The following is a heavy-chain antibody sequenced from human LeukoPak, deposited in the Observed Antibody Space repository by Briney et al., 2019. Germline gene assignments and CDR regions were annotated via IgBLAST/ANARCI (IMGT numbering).Heavy chain of an antibody. Sequence: PGGSLRLSCAASGFTFSNYAMHWVRQAPGKGLEWVAVISYDGTNKYYADSVKGRFTISRDNSMNTLFLQMNSLRVEDTALYYCTKRVKYGGTWDHFADWGQGTLVTVSS. D-gene: IGHD1-26*01. J-gene: IGHJ4*02. CDR2: ISYDGTNK. CDR3: TKRVKYGGTWDHFAD. CDR1: GFTFSNYA. V-gene: IGHV3-30*07.